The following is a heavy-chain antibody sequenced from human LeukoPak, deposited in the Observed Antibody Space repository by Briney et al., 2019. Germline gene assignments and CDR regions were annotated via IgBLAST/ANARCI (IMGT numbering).Heavy chain of an antibody. CDR3: ARAFAYKGAVAGYTAGYYYGMDV. CDR2: INHSGST. J-gene: IGHJ6*02. D-gene: IGHD6-19*01. CDR1: GFSVSNAW. V-gene: IGHV4-34*01. Sequence: PGGSLRLSCAASGFSVSNAWMTWVRQAPGKGLEWIGEINHSGSTNYNPSLKSRVTISVDTSKNQFSLKLSSVTAADTAVYYCARAFAYKGAVAGYTAGYYYGMDVWGQGTTVTVSS.